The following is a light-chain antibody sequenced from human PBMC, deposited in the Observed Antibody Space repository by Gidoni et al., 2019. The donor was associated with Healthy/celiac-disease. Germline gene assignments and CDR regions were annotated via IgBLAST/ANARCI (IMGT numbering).Light chain of an antibody. CDR2: GAA. Sequence: ELVLTQSSATLSSSPGARATLSCSASQSVSSSYLAWYQQRPGQAPRILIYGAASRATGIPDRFSGGGAGADFTLTISRLEPENFAVYYCQQYGNSPITFXQXTRLEIK. CDR1: QSVSSSY. J-gene: IGKJ5*01. V-gene: IGKV3-20*01. CDR3: QQYGNSPIT.